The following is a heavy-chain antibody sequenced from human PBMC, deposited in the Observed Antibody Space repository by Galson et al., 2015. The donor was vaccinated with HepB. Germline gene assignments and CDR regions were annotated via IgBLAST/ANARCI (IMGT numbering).Heavy chain of an antibody. V-gene: IGHV3-33*01. CDR3: ARVGTMTDTIFGVVSSHYYYYYYMDV. CDR2: IWYDGSNK. Sequence: SLRLSCAASGFTFSSYGMHWVRQAPGKGLEWVAVIWYDGSNKYYADSVKGRFTISRDNSKNTLYLQMNSLRAEDTAVYYCARVGTMTDTIFGVVSSHYYYYYYMDVWGKGTTVTVSS. D-gene: IGHD3-3*01. CDR1: GFTFSSYG. J-gene: IGHJ6*03.